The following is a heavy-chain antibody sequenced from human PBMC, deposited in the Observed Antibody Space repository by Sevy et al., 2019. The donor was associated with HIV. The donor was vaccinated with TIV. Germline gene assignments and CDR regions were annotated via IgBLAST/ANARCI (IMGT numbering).Heavy chain of an antibody. Sequence: SETLSLTCTVSGGSISSYYWSWIRQPPGKGLEWIGYIYYSGSTIYNPSLKSRVTISVDTSKNQFSLKLSSVTAADTAVYYCAGYRNWFDPWGQGTLVTVSS. J-gene: IGHJ5*02. CDR2: IYYSGST. D-gene: IGHD3-16*02. V-gene: IGHV4-59*01. CDR1: GGSISSYY. CDR3: AGYRNWFDP.